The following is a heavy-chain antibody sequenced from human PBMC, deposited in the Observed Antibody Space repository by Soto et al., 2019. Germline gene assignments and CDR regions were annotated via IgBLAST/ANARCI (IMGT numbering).Heavy chain of an antibody. CDR1: GFTFDDYA. CDR3: AKWDDYGDRKEAFDI. J-gene: IGHJ3*02. V-gene: IGHV3-9*01. Sequence: EVQLVESGGGLVQPGRSLRLSCAASGFTFDDYALHWVRQAPGKGLEWVSRISRDSGSIGYADSVKGRFTISRDNAKNSLYLQMNSLRAEDTALYYCAKWDDYGDRKEAFDIWGQGTMVTVSS. CDR2: ISRDSGSI. D-gene: IGHD4-17*01.